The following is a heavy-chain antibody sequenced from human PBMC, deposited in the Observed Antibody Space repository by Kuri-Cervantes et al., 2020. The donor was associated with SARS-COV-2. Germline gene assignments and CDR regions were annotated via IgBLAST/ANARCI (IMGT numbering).Heavy chain of an antibody. CDR3: ATRGDYNSGFFDN. J-gene: IGHJ4*02. CDR2: ISSSSSYI. V-gene: IGHV3-21*01. CDR1: GFTFSSYS. Sequence: GGSLRLSCAASGFTFSSYSMNWVRQAPGKGLEWVSSISSSSSYIYYADSVKGRFTISRDNAKNLLYLEMNSLRGEDTAVYYCATRGDYNSGFFDNWGQGTLVTVSS. D-gene: IGHD3-10*01.